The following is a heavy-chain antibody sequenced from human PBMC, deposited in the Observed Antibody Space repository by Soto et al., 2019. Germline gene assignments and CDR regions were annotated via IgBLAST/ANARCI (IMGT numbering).Heavy chain of an antibody. V-gene: IGHV1-18*01. CDR2: ISAYNGNT. D-gene: IGHD4-17*01. Sequence: QVQLVQSGAEVRKPGASVKVSCKASGYTFTSYGISWVRQAPGQGLEWMGWISAYNGNTNYAQKLQGRVTMTTDTSTSTAYMELRSLRSDDTAVYYCARDLLDYGDPEGRFDYWGQGTLVTVSS. CDR1: GYTFTSYG. CDR3: ARDLLDYGDPEGRFDY. J-gene: IGHJ4*02.